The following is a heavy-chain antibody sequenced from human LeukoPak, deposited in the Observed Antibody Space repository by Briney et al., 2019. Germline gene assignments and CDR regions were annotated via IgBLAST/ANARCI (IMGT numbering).Heavy chain of an antibody. D-gene: IGHD3-10*01. CDR1: GFTFSSYG. V-gene: IGHV3-30*02. CDR3: AKCLGYGSGRYGADY. J-gene: IGHJ4*02. Sequence: GGSLRLSCAASGFTFSSYGMHWVRQAPGKGLEWVAFIRYDGSNKYYADSVKGRFTISRDNSKNTLYLQMNSLRAEDTAVYYCAKCLGYGSGRYGADYWGQGTLVTVSS. CDR2: IRYDGSNK.